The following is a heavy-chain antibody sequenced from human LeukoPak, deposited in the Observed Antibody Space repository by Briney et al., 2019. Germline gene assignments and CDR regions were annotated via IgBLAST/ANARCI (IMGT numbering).Heavy chain of an antibody. D-gene: IGHD6-13*01. Sequence: GESLKISCEGSGYRFGSYWISWVRQMPGKGLEWMGIIYPGDSDTRYSPSFQGQVTISADKSISAAYLQWSSLKASDSAIYYCARTHSTSWYNLDYWGQGTLVTISS. V-gene: IGHV5-51*01. CDR2: IYPGDSDT. J-gene: IGHJ4*02. CDR1: GYRFGSYW. CDR3: ARTHSTSWYNLDY.